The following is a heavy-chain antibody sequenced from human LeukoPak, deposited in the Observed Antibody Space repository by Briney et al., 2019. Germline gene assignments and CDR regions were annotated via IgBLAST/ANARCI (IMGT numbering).Heavy chain of an antibody. V-gene: IGHV4-39*07. CDR3: ARDPYSGYGRFDY. Sequence: SETLSLTCSVSDDSITMYYWTWIRQPPGKGLEWIGSIYYSGSTYYNPSLKSRVTISVDTSKNQFSLKLSSVTAADTAVYYCARDPYSGYGRFDYWGQGTLVTVSS. CDR2: IYYSGST. J-gene: IGHJ4*02. D-gene: IGHD5-12*01. CDR1: DDSITMYY.